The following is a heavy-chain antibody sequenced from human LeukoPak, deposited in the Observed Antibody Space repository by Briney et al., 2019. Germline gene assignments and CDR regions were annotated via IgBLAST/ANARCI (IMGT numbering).Heavy chain of an antibody. J-gene: IGHJ3*02. Sequence: SETLSLTCAVYGGSFSGYHWSWIRQPPGEGLEWIGEIYPSESSNYNPSLKSRVTISGDTSKHQFSLKLRSVTAADTAVYYCARGGWGVRDAFEIWGQGTMVTVSS. D-gene: IGHD3-10*01. V-gene: IGHV4-34*01. CDR3: ARGGWGVRDAFEI. CDR2: IYPSESS. CDR1: GGSFSGYH.